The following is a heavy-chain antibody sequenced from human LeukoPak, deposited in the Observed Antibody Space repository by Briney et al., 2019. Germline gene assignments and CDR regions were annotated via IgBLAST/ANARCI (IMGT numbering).Heavy chain of an antibody. CDR2: ISSSSSTI. CDR1: GFTFSSYS. Sequence: PGGSLRLSCAASGFTFSSYSMNWVRQAPGKGLEWVSYISSSSSTIYYADSVKGRFTISRDNAKNSLYLQMNSLRAEDTAVYYCARESWGAAAGTNWFDPWGQGTLSPSPQ. D-gene: IGHD6-13*01. CDR3: ARESWGAAAGTNWFDP. J-gene: IGHJ5*02. V-gene: IGHV3-48*04.